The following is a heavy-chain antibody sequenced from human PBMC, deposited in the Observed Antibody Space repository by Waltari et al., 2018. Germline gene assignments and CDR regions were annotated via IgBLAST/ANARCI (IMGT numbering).Heavy chain of an antibody. CDR2: MYYTGNT. Sequence: QLQLQESGPGLVKPSETLSLTCTVSGGSIGSNNYYWVWVRQPPGKGLQWIGTMYYTGNTYDNPSLKSRVTISVDTSKNRFSLKLTSVTAADTAVYFCASRPEFTSGSAIDFWGQGTLVTVSS. CDR3: ASRPEFTSGSAIDF. CDR1: GGSIGSNNYY. D-gene: IGHD6-19*01. J-gene: IGHJ4*02. V-gene: IGHV4-39*02.